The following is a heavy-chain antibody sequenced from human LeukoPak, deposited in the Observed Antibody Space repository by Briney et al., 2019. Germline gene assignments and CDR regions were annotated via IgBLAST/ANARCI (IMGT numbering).Heavy chain of an antibody. V-gene: IGHV1-46*01. CDR3: ARVGYCSGGSCPRRNYYYYYMDV. D-gene: IGHD2-15*01. CDR2: INPSGGST. CDR1: GYTFTSYY. Sequence: ASVKVSCKASGYTFTSYYMHWVRQAPGQGLEWMGIINPSGGSTSYAQKFQGRVTMTRDTSTSTVYMELSRLRSDDTAVYYCARVGYCSGGSCPRRNYYYYYMDVWGKGTTVTISS. J-gene: IGHJ6*03.